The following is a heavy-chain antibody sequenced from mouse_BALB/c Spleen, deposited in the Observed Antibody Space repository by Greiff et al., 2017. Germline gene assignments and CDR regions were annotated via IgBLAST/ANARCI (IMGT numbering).Heavy chain of an antibody. CDR1: GFTFSDYY. V-gene: IGHV5-4*02. CDR3: ARDLTTATRYYAMDY. J-gene: IGHJ4*01. CDR2: ISDGGSYT. D-gene: IGHD1-2*01. Sequence: EVNVVESGGGLVKPGGSLKLSCAASGFTFSDYYMYWVRQTPEKRLEWVATISDGGSYTYYPDSVKGRFTISRDNAKNNLYLQMSSLKSEDTAMYYCARDLTTATRYYAMDYWGQGTSVTVSS.